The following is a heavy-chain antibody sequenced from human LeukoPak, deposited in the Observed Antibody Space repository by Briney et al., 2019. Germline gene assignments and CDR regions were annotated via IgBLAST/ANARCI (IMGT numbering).Heavy chain of an antibody. Sequence: SETLSLTCTVSGGSISSSSYYWGWIRQPPGKGLEWIGSIYYSGSTYYNPSLKSRVTISVDTSKNQFSLKLSSVTAADTAVYYCARRSSSSWYFDYWGQGTLVTVSS. V-gene: IGHV4-39*07. J-gene: IGHJ4*02. D-gene: IGHD6-13*01. CDR2: IYYSGST. CDR3: ARRSSSSWYFDY. CDR1: GGSISSSSYY.